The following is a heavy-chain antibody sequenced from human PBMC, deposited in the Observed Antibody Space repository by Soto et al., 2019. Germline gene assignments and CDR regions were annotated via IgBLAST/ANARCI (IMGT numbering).Heavy chain of an antibody. CDR3: ARGSHCSSTRCYVFDY. V-gene: IGHV1-8*01. CDR2: MNPNSGNT. CDR1: GYTFTSYD. Sequence: QVQLVQSGAEVKKPGASVKVSCKASGYTFTSYDINWVRQATGQGLEWMGWMNPNSGNTGYAQKIQGRVTMTRNTSISTAYMELSSLRSEDTAVYYCARGSHCSSTRCYVFDYWGQGTLVTVSS. J-gene: IGHJ4*02. D-gene: IGHD2-2*01.